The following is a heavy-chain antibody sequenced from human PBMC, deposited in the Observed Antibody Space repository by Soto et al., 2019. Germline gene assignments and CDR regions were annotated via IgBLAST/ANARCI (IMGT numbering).Heavy chain of an antibody. CDR1: GYTFTSYG. Sequence: ASVKVSCKASGYTFTSYGITWVRQAPGQGLEWMGWISGYNGNTNYAQKFQGRVTMTTDTSTSTVYMELRSLRSDDTAVYYCARLLGTYYYMDVWGKAPTVTVSS. J-gene: IGHJ6*03. D-gene: IGHD1-1*01. CDR2: ISGYNGNT. CDR3: ARLLGTYYYMDV. V-gene: IGHV1-18*01.